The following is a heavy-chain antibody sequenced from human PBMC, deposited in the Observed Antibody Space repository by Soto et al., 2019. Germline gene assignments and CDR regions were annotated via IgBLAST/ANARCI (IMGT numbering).Heavy chain of an antibody. D-gene: IGHD3-22*01. V-gene: IGHV4-31*03. CDR3: ASCRPYYYDSSGYLGYFDY. J-gene: IGHJ4*02. Sequence: PSETLSLTCTVSGGSISSGGYCWSWIRQHPGKGLEWIGYIYYSGSTYYNPSLKSRVTISVDTSKNQFSLKLSSVTAADTAVYYCASCRPYYYDSSGYLGYFDYWGQGTLVTVSS. CDR2: IYYSGST. CDR1: GGSISSGGYC.